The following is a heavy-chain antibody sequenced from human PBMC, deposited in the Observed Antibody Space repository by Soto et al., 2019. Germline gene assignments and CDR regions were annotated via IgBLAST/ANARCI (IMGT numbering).Heavy chain of an antibody. J-gene: IGHJ4*02. CDR3: ARTRGYYMYDY. CDR2: INAGNGNT. V-gene: IGHV1-3*01. CDR1: GYTCTSYA. D-gene: IGHD3-3*01. Sequence: QVQLVQSGAEVKKPGASVKVSCKASGYTCTSYAMHWVRQAPGQRLEWMGWINAGNGNTKYSQKFQGRVTITRDTSARTAYMDLSLLRSADTAVYDCARTRGYYMYDYWGQRTLF.